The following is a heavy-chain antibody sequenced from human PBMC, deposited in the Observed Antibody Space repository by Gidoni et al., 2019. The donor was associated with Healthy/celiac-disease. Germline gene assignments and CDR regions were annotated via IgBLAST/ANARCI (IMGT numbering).Heavy chain of an antibody. V-gene: IGHV1-8*01. J-gene: IGHJ6*02. CDR3: ARGGYCSGGSCYNNYYYYGMDV. CDR1: GYTFTSYA. CDR2: MNPNSGNT. Sequence: QVQLVQSGAEVKKPGASVKVSCKASGYTFTSYAINWVRQATGQGLAWMGWMNPNSGNTGYAQKFQGRVTMTRNTSISTAYMELSSLRSEDTAVYYCARGGYCSGGSCYNNYYYYGMDVWGQGTTVTVSS. D-gene: IGHD2-15*01.